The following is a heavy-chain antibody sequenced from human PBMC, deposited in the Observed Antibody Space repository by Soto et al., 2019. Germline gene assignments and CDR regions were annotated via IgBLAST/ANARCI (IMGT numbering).Heavy chain of an antibody. CDR3: ASNPQGGATYDAYDI. D-gene: IGHD1-26*01. CDR2: IIPILGIA. CDR1: GGTFSSYT. Sequence: QVQLVQSGAEVKKPGSSVKVSCKASGGTFSSYTISWVRQAPGQGLEWMGRIIPILGIANYAQKFQGRVTMTADKSTSTAYMGLSSLRSEDTAVHYCASNPQGGATYDAYDIWGQGTMVTVSS. J-gene: IGHJ3*02. V-gene: IGHV1-69*02.